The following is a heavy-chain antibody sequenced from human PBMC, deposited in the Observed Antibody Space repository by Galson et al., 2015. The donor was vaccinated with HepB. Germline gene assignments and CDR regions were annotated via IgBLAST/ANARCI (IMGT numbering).Heavy chain of an antibody. J-gene: IGHJ3*01. Sequence: SETLSLTCTVSGGSISRYCWGWIRQPPGKGLEWIGYIYGSESINYNPSLRGRVTISVDTSKNLFSLNLSSVTASDTAVYYCARVGYYASGRLDPDAFDFWGQGTLVTVSS. CDR3: ARVGYYASGRLDPDAFDF. CDR1: GGSISRYC. V-gene: IGHV4-59*01. D-gene: IGHD3-10*01. CDR2: IYGSESI.